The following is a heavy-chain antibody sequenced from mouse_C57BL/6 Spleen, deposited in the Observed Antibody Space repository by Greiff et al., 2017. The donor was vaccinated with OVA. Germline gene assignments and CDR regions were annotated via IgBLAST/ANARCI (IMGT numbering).Heavy chain of an antibody. CDR1: GYSITSGYY. CDR2: ISYDGSN. V-gene: IGHV3-6*01. J-gene: IGHJ4*01. D-gene: IGHD4-1*01. Sequence: ESGPGLVKPSQSLSLTCSVTGYSITSGYYWNWIRQFPGNKLEWMGYISYDGSNNYNPSLKNRISITRDTSKNQFFLKLNSVTTEDTATYYCARANWDGGYAMDYWGQGTSVTVSS. CDR3: ARANWDGGYAMDY.